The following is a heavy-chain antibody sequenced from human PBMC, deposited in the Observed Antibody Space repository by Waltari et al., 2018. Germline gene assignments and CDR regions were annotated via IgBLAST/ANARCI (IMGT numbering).Heavy chain of an antibody. CDR3: ARAALWSGYWNWFDP. CDR1: GGSISSYY. Sequence: QVQLQESGPGLVKPSETLSLTCTVSGGSISSYYWSWIRQPAGKGLEWIGRIYTSGSTNYNPSLKSRVTMSVETSKNQFSLKLSAVTAADTAVYYCARAALWSGYWNWFDPWGQGTLVTVSS. CDR2: IYTSGST. D-gene: IGHD3-3*01. J-gene: IGHJ5*02. V-gene: IGHV4-4*07.